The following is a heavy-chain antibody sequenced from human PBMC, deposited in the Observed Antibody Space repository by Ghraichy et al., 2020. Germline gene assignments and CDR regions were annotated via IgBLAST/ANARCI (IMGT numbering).Heavy chain of an antibody. D-gene: IGHD3-10*01. V-gene: IGHV1-18*01. CDR3: ARRITMVRGVPTLSNYYYYYGMDV. CDR1: GYTFTSYG. J-gene: IGHJ6*02. Sequence: ASVKVSCKASGYTFTSYGISWVRQAPGQGLEWMGWISAYNGNTNYAQKLQGRVTMTTDTSTSTAYMELRSLRSDDTAVYYCARRITMVRGVPTLSNYYYYYGMDVWGQGTTVTVSS. CDR2: ISAYNGNT.